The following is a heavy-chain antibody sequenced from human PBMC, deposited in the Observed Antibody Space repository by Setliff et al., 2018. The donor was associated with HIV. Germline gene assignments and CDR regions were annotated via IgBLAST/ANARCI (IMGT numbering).Heavy chain of an antibody. D-gene: IGHD2-8*02. CDR2: IYHRGGT. CDR3: ARDTGVNVAPDGRGYHTFDF. Sequence: SETLSLTCSVSGYSISSNSYWWAWIRQPPGKGLEYIGTIYHRGGTFNNPSHKSRVVMSVDTSKNQFSLKLTSVTAADKATYYCARDTGVNVAPDGRGYHTFDFWGRGTMVTVS. CDR1: GYSISSNSY. V-gene: IGHV4-38-2*02. J-gene: IGHJ3*01.